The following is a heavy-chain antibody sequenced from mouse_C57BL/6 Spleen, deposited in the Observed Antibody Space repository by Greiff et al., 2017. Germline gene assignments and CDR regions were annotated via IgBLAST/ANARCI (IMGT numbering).Heavy chain of an antibody. CDR2: IYPGDGDT. CDR3: AGSSGFAY. Sequence: VQLQQSGPELVKPGASVKISCKASGYAFSSSWMNWVKQRPGKGLEWIGRIYPGDGDTNYNGKFKGKATLTADKSSSTAYMQLSSLTSEDSAVYFCAGSSGFAYWGQGTLVTVSA. V-gene: IGHV1-82*01. J-gene: IGHJ3*01. CDR1: GYAFSSSW. D-gene: IGHD3-2*02.